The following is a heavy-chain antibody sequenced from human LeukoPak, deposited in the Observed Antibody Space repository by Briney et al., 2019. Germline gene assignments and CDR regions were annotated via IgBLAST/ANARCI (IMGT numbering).Heavy chain of an antibody. Sequence: GASVKVSCKASGYTFTNYGISWVRQAPGQGLEWMGGIIPIFGTANYAQKFQGRVTITTDESTSTAYMELSSLRSEDTAVYYCARSSDPYYDFWSGYYDAFDIWGQGTMVTVSS. V-gene: IGHV1-69*05. J-gene: IGHJ3*02. CDR3: ARSSDPYYDFWSGYYDAFDI. CDR2: IIPIFGTA. CDR1: GYTFTNYG. D-gene: IGHD3-3*01.